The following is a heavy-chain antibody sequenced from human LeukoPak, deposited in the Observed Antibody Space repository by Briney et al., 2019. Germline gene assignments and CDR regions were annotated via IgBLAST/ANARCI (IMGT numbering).Heavy chain of an antibody. CDR2: IKQDGSEK. CDR3: SADPGDY. J-gene: IGHJ4*02. V-gene: IGHV3-7*01. Sequence: GGSLRLSCVASGFTFNSYWMSWVRQAPGKGLEWVANIKQDGSEKYYVDSVKGRFTISRDNARNSLYLQMNSLGVDDTAVYFCSADPGDYWGQGTLVSVSS. CDR1: GFTFNSYW. D-gene: IGHD7-27*01.